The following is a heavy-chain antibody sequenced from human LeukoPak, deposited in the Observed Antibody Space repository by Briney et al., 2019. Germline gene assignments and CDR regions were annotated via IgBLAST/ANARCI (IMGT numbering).Heavy chain of an antibody. J-gene: IGHJ4*02. D-gene: IGHD5-12*01. Sequence: GGSLRLSCAASGFTFSSYWMSWVRQAPGKGLEWVAFIRYDGSNKYYADSVKGRFTISRDNSKNTLYLQMNSLRAEDTAVYYCAKDRRFTTWLDYWGQGTLVTVSS. CDR2: IRYDGSNK. V-gene: IGHV3-30*02. CDR1: GFTFSSYW. CDR3: AKDRRFTTWLDY.